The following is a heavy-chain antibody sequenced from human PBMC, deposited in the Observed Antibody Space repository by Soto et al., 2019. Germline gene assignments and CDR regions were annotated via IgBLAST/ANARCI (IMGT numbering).Heavy chain of an antibody. V-gene: IGHV4-34*01. CDR1: SGSFSGYY. D-gene: IGHD3-3*01. CDR3: ATRITVFGLLIPPFDP. CDR2: ISQSGNT. J-gene: IGHJ5*02. Sequence: SETLSLTCSIYSGSFSGYYWSWIRQPPGKGLEWIGEISQSGNTNYSPSLKSRVSISIDTSKKQFSLNLASVSAADTAIYYCATRITVFGLLIPPFDPWGQGTQVTVSS.